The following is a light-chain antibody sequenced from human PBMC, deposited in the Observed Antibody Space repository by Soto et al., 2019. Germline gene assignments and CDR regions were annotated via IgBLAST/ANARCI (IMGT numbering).Light chain of an antibody. CDR1: QNVGDR. J-gene: IGKJ1*01. CDR2: KAS. V-gene: IGKV1-5*03. CDR3: QHYNSYSEA. Sequence: DIQMTHSPSSVSASVVDSLAIPCRASQNVGDRLAWYQQKPGKAPKLLIYKASTLKSGVPSRFSGSGSGTEFTLTISSLQPDDFATYYCQHYNSYSEAFGQGTKV.